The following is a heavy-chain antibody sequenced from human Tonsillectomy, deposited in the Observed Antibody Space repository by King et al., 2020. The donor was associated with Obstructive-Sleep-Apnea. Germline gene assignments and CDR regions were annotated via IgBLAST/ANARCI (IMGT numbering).Heavy chain of an antibody. CDR1: GGSIRNYF. CDR3: AVRYFDRFFKTYSGMDV. CDR2: VHYSGTT. V-gene: IGHV4-59*05. Sequence: VQLQESGPGLVKPSETLSLSCTVSGGSIRNYFWGWVRQSPGKGLEWIGSVHYSGTTYYNTSLKSRLTLSLDRSKNQFSLNMTSVTAADSAVYFCAVRYFDRFFKTYSGMDVWGQGTTVTVSS. D-gene: IGHD3-9*01. J-gene: IGHJ6*02.